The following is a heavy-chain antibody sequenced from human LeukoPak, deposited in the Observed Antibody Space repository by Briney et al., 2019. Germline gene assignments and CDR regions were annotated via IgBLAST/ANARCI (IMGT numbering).Heavy chain of an antibody. CDR3: AAGSITVFGVAYDAFDI. J-gene: IGHJ3*02. Sequence: GASVKVSCKASGYTFTSYYIHWVRQAPGQGLEWMAMINPSGDSTTYAQKFQERVTITRDMSTSTAYMELSSLRSEGTAVYYCAAGSITVFGVAYDAFDIWGQGTMVTVSS. V-gene: IGHV1-46*01. CDR2: INPSGDST. CDR1: GYTFTSYY. D-gene: IGHD3-3*01.